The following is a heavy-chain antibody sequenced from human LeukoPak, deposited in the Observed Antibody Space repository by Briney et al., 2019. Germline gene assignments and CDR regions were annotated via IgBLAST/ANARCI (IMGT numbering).Heavy chain of an antibody. D-gene: IGHD5-18*01. Sequence: PSETLSLTCAVYGGSSSGYYWSWIRQPPGKGLEWIGEISHSGSTNYNPSLKSRVTISVDTSKNQFSLKLSSVTAADTAVYYCARGRPRGYSYGFAPALDYWGQGTLVTVSS. CDR1: GGSSSGYY. CDR3: ARGRPRGYSYGFAPALDY. J-gene: IGHJ4*02. CDR2: ISHSGST. V-gene: IGHV4-34*01.